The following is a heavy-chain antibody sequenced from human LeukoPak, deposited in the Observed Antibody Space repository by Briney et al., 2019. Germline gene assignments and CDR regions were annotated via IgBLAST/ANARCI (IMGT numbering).Heavy chain of an antibody. J-gene: IGHJ4*02. CDR3: ARHDSFIPY. CDR1: GFTFNYYA. CDR2: ISDNEGST. Sequence: GGSLRLSCAASGFTFNYYAMSWVRQAPGKGLEWVSGISDNEGSTYYTDSVKGRFTISRDNTKNTVYLQMNNLRPDDTAVYSCARHDSFIPYWGQGTLVTVSS. D-gene: IGHD5-18*01. V-gene: IGHV3-23*01.